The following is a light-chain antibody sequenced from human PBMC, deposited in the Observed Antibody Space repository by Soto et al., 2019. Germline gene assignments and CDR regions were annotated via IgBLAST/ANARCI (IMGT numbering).Light chain of an antibody. CDR2: RNN. V-gene: IGLV1-44*01. Sequence: QSVLTQPPSASGTPGQRVTISCSGSSSNIGSNTVNWYQQLPGTAPKLLIYRNNQRPSGVPDRFSGSKSGTSASLAISGLQSGDEADYYRAAWDDSLNGLVFGGGTQLTVL. CDR1: SSNIGSNT. CDR3: AAWDDSLNGLV. J-gene: IGLJ2*01.